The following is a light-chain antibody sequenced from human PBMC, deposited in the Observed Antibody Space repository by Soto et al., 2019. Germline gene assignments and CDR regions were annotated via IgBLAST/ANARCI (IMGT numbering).Light chain of an antibody. CDR1: SSDVGDFNY. J-gene: IGLJ2*01. V-gene: IGLV2-14*03. CDR3: SSYSSSTTPVV. CDR2: DVT. Sequence: QSALTQPASVSGSPGRSVTISCTGTSSDVGDFNYVSWYQHLPGRAPKLIIYDVTNRPSGISYRFSASKSGRTASLTISGLPAEDEADYYCSSYSSSTTPVVFGGGTKVTVL.